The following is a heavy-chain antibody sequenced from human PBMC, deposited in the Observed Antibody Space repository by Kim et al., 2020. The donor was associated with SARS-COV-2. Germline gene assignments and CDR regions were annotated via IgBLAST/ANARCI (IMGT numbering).Heavy chain of an antibody. J-gene: IGHJ4*02. V-gene: IGHV3-23*01. CDR3: AKSAPYSSSWYWSY. Sequence: ADSGKGRFTISRDNSKNTLYLQMNSLRAEDTAVYYCAKSAPYSSSWYWSYWGQGTLVTVSS. D-gene: IGHD6-13*01.